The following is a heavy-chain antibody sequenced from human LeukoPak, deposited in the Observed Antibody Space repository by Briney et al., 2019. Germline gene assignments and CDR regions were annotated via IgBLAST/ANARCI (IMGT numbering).Heavy chain of an antibody. CDR3: ARAITSGYFSPFFFHY. J-gene: IGHJ4*02. CDR1: GASFSRYF. D-gene: IGHD3-22*01. Sequence: SETLCLTCSVSGASFSRYFWTWLRQPPGEGLEWIGSIFDSGTTNYSPSLKSRVAMSVDPSKDQFSLRLNSVTAADTAVYFCARAITSGYFSPFFFHYWGQGALVIVSS. V-gene: IGHV4-59*01. CDR2: IFDSGTT.